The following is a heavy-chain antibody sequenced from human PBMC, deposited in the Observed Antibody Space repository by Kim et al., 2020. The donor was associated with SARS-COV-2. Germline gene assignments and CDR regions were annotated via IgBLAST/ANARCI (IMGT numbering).Heavy chain of an antibody. CDR3: ASHLEYYYYYMDV. CDR2: VHSSGSS. CDR1: GGSISSSTYY. Sequence: SETLSLTCTVSGGSISSSTYYWAWIRQPPGKGLEWIATVHSSGSSHYNPSIKGRPTISVDTSKNQFSLRLSSVTATDTAVYFCASHLEYYYYYMDVWGKGTTVTVSS. J-gene: IGHJ6*03. V-gene: IGHV4-39*01.